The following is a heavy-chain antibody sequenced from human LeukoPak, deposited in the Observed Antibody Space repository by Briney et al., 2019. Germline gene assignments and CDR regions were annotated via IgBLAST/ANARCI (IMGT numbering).Heavy chain of an antibody. CDR2: INHSGST. Sequence: PGGSLRLSCAASGFTVSRNYMSWVRQAPGKGLEWIGEINHSGSTNYNPSLKSRVTISVDTSKNQFSLKLSSVTAADTAVYYCARGGSFSSTSCSTGHWVSFYYYYGMDVWGQGTTVTVSS. CDR1: GFTVSRNY. CDR3: ARGGSFSSTSCSTGHWVSFYYYYGMDV. D-gene: IGHD2-2*01. V-gene: IGHV4-34*01. J-gene: IGHJ6*02.